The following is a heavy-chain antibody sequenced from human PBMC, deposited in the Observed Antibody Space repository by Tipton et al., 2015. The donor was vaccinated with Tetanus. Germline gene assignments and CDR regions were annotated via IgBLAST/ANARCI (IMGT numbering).Heavy chain of an antibody. D-gene: IGHD1-7*01. J-gene: IGHJ6*01. CDR2: IYYSGSA. CDR1: GGSVNDGRFY. V-gene: IGHV4-61*01. CDR3: ARDRITGPTGRYYAMDV. Sequence: TLSLTCTVSGGSVNDGRFYWTWIRQPPGKALEWVAHIYYSGSATYNPSVASRATVSIDMFKNQFSLRLTSATAADTAVYYCARDRITGPTGRYYAMDVWGQGTTVTVSS.